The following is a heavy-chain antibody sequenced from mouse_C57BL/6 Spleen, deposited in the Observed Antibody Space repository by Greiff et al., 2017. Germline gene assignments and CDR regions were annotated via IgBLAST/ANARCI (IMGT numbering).Heavy chain of an antibody. V-gene: IGHV1-82*01. D-gene: IGHD1-1*02. J-gene: IGHJ2*01. CDR1: GYEFSSSW. CDR2: IYPGDGDT. Sequence: QVQLKESGPELVKPGASVKISCKASGYEFSSSWMNWVKQRPGKGLEWIGRIYPGDGDTNYNGKFKGKATLTADKSSSTAYMQLSSLTSEDSAVYFCARSGNYAPWGQGTTLTVSS. CDR3: ARSGNYAP.